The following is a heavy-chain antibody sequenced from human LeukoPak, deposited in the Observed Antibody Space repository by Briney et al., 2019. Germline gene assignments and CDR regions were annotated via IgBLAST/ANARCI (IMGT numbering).Heavy chain of an antibody. Sequence: SETLSLTCTVSGGSISSGSYYWSWIRQPAGKGLEWIGRIYTSGSTNYNPSLKSRVTISVDTSKNQFSLKLSSVTAADTAVYYCAREGSVLAARQYYFDYWGQGTLVTVSS. CDR2: IYTSGST. J-gene: IGHJ4*02. CDR1: GGSISSGSYY. CDR3: AREGSVLAARQYYFDY. V-gene: IGHV4-61*02. D-gene: IGHD6-6*01.